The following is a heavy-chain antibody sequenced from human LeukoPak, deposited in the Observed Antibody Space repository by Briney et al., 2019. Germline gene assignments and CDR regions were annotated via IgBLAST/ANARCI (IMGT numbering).Heavy chain of an antibody. CDR1: GGSFSNYD. J-gene: IGHJ5*01. D-gene: IGHD3-3*01. Sequence: PLETLSLTCAVYGGSFSNYDWTWIRQPPGKGLEWIAEIHHSGRTNYNPSLKSRITISADTSKKQFSLRLSSVTAADTAVYYCARGRSRVTIFGVALNWLDSWGQGNLVTVSS. CDR3: ARGRSRVTIFGVALNWLDS. V-gene: IGHV4-34*01. CDR2: IHHSGRT.